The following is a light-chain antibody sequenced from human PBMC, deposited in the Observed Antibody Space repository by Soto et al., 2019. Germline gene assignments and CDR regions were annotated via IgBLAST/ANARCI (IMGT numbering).Light chain of an antibody. CDR2: KAS. V-gene: IGKV1-5*03. Sequence: DFPRTQLPSTLSGSVGDRVNITCRASQTISSWLAWHQQKPGKAPKLLIYKASTLKSGVPSRFSGSGSGTAFTLTISSLQPDDFASYYCQQYNSYSFGQWTKVDNK. J-gene: IGKJ1*01. CDR3: QQYNSYS. CDR1: QTISSW.